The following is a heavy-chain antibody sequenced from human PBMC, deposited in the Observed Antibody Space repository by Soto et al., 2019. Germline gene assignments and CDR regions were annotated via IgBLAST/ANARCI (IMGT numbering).Heavy chain of an antibody. Sequence: SETLSLTCTVSGGSISSYYWSWIRQPPGKGLEWIGYIYYSGSTNYNPSLKSRVTISVDTSKNQFSLKLSSVTAADTAVYYCARGPQGRGYYYYMDVWGKGTTVTVSS. CDR3: ARGPQGRGYYYYMDV. V-gene: IGHV4-59*01. J-gene: IGHJ6*03. CDR2: IYYSGST. D-gene: IGHD3-10*01. CDR1: GGSISSYY.